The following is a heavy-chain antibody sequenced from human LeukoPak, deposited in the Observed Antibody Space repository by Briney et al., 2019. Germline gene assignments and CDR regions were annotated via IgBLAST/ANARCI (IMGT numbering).Heavy chain of an antibody. CDR3: ARDNWNYGSSMDV. CDR1: GFTFSSYW. Sequence: PGGSLRLSCAASGFTFSSYWMNWIRQPPGKGLEWIGYIYYSGSTNYNPSLKSRVTISVDTSKNQFSLKLSSVTAADTAVYHCARDNWNYGSSMDVWGQGTTVTVSS. V-gene: IGHV4-59*01. CDR2: IYYSGST. J-gene: IGHJ6*02. D-gene: IGHD1-7*01.